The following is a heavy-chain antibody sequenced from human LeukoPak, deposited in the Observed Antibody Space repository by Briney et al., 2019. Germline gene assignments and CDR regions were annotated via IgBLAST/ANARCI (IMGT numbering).Heavy chain of an antibody. D-gene: IGHD6-19*01. CDR3: ATTRTSGGWSGGWFDP. Sequence: ASVKVSCKVSGYTLTELSMHWVRQAPGKGLEWMGGFDPEDGETIYAQKFQGRVTMTEDTSTDTAYMELSSLRSEDTAVYYCATTRTSGGWSGGWFDPWGRGTLVTVSS. CDR1: GYTLTELS. J-gene: IGHJ5*02. V-gene: IGHV1-24*01. CDR2: FDPEDGET.